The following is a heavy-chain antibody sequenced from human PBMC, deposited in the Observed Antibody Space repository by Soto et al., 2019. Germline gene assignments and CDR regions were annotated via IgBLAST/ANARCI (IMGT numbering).Heavy chain of an antibody. CDR2: INPNSGGT. Sequence: ASVKVSCKASGYTFTGYYMHWVRQAPGQGLEWMGWINPNSGGTNYAQKFQGWVTMTRDTSISTAYMELSRLRSDDTAVYYCARVPFHKSRRSSYYYYGMDVWGQGTTVPVSS. V-gene: IGHV1-2*04. D-gene: IGHD3-16*01. CDR1: GYTFTGYY. J-gene: IGHJ6*02. CDR3: ARVPFHKSRRSSYYYYGMDV.